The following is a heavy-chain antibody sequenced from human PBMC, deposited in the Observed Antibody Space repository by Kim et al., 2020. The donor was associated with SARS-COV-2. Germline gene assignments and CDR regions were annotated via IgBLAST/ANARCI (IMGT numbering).Heavy chain of an antibody. V-gene: IGHV3-15*01. Sequence: GGSLRLSCAASGFTFSNAWMSWVRQAPGKGLEWVGRIKSKTDGGTTDYAAPVKGRFTISRDDSKNTLYLQMNSLKTEDTAVYYCTTDDQFGEMDYGDYERYYGMDVWGQGTTVTVSS. CDR2: IKSKTDGGTT. CDR1: GFTFSNAW. CDR3: TTDDQFGEMDYGDYERYYGMDV. D-gene: IGHD4-17*01. J-gene: IGHJ6*02.